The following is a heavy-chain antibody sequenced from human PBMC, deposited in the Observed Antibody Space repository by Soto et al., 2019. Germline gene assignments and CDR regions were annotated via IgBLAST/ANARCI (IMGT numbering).Heavy chain of an antibody. CDR3: AYFRGSSARHVLF. Sequence: PGGSLRLSCAASGFSFSNAWMKWVRQAPGKGLEWVGRIKSEANGGTTDHAAAVKGRFIISRDDSKNMLFLQMDSLITEDSAVYYCAYFRGSSARHVLFWGQTPLVTVSS. CDR2: IKSEANGGTT. CDR1: GFSFSNAW. V-gene: IGHV3-15*07. D-gene: IGHD2-2*01. J-gene: IGHJ4*02.